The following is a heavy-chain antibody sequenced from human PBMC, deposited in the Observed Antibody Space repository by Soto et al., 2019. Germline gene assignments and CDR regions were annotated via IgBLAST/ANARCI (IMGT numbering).Heavy chain of an antibody. CDR1: GYTFTSYG. CDR2: ISAYNGNT. Sequence: SVKISCKASGYTFTSYGISWVRQAPGQVLEWMGWISAYNGNTNYAQKHQSRVTMTPETTTSTDYMELRSQRSHDTSVYSCARGHNGGDFAYWGQRTMVTASS. D-gene: IGHD4-17*01. J-gene: IGHJ4*02. V-gene: IGHV1-18*01. CDR3: ARGHNGGDFAY.